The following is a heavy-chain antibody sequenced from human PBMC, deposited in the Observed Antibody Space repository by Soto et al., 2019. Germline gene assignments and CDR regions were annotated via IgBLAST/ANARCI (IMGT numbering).Heavy chain of an antibody. D-gene: IGHD3-10*01. V-gene: IGHV3-23*01. CDR1: GFTFSSYA. CDR2: ISGSGGST. CDR3: TKSGAYGSGSRLDY. J-gene: IGHJ4*02. Sequence: EVQLLESGGGLVQPGGSLRLSCAASGFTFSSYAMSWVRQAPGKGLEWVSAISGSGGSTYYADSVKGRFTISRDNSKNTLYLQMNSRRAEDTAVYYCTKSGAYGSGSRLDYWGQGTLVTVSS.